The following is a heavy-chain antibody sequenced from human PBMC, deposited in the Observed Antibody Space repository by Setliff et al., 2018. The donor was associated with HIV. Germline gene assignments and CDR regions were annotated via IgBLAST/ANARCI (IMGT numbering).Heavy chain of an antibody. V-gene: IGHV1-69-2*01. J-gene: IGHJ4*02. CDR3: ARFAEGKKYYFDY. D-gene: IGHD2-21*01. Sequence: ASVKVSCKASGYTFTDYYMHWVQQAPGKGLEWMGRVDPEDGETIYAEKFQGRVTITADTSTDTAYMELSSLRSEDTAVYYCARFAEGKKYYFDYWGQGTLVTVSS. CDR2: VDPEDGET. CDR1: GYTFTDYY.